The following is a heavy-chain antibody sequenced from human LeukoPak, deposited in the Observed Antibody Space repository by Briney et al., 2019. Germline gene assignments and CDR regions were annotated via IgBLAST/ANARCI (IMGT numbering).Heavy chain of an antibody. D-gene: IGHD3-22*01. CDR2: IQYNGNNK. J-gene: IGHJ3*02. CDR3: AKDPHYYDSSGSRGAFDI. V-gene: IGHV3-30*02. CDR1: GFTFNNFG. Sequence: GSLRLSCAASGFTFNNFGMHWVRQAPGKGLEWVTFIQYNGNNKYYADSAKGRFTISRDNSKNTLYLQMNSLRAEDTAVYYCAKDPHYYDSSGSRGAFDIWGQGTMVTVSS.